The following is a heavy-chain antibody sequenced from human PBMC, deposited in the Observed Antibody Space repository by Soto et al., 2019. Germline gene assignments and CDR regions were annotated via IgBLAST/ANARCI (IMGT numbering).Heavy chain of an antibody. CDR2: IWYDGSNK. J-gene: IGHJ4*02. D-gene: IGHD6-13*01. CDR1: GFTFSSYG. V-gene: IGHV3-33*01. CDR3: ARVAEPSSSWYFDY. Sequence: QVQLVESGGGVVQPGRSLRLSCAASGFTFSSYGMHWVRQAPGKGREWVAVIWYDGSNKYYADSVKGRFTISRDNSKNTLYLQMNSLRAEDTAVYYCARVAEPSSSWYFDYWGQGTLVTVSS.